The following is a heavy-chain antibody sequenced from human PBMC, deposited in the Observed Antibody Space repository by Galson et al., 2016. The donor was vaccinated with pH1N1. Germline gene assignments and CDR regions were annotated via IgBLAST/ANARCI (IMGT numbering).Heavy chain of an antibody. Sequence: CAISGDSVSSNSATWNWIRQSPSRGLEWLGRTYYRSKWYNDYAESVKSRIIISPDTSKNQLSLQLNSVTPADTAVYYCARGVIDYDFWSGYQDHSAFGIWGQGTMVIVFS. CDR3: ARGVIDYDFWSGYQDHSAFGI. D-gene: IGHD3-3*01. V-gene: IGHV6-1*01. CDR1: GDSVSSNSAT. CDR2: TYYRSKWYN. J-gene: IGHJ3*02.